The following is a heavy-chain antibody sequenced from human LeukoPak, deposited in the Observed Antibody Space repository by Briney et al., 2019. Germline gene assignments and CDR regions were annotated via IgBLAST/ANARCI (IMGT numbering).Heavy chain of an antibody. V-gene: IGHV4-61*02. CDR1: GGSISSGSYY. D-gene: IGHD5-18*01. CDR2: IYTSGST. J-gene: IGHJ3*02. Sequence: PSQTLSLTCTVSGGSISSGSYYWSWIRQPAGKGLEWIGRIYTSGSTYYNPSLKSRVTISVDRSKNQFSLKLSSVTAADTAVYYCASYHTAMVDDAFDIWGQGTMVTVSS. CDR3: ASYHTAMVDDAFDI.